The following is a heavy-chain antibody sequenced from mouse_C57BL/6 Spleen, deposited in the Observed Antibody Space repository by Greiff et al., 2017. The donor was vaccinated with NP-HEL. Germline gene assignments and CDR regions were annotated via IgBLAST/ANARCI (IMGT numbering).Heavy chain of an antibody. V-gene: IGHV1-55*01. Sequence: QVHVKQPGAELVKPGASVKMSCKASGYTFTSYWITWVKQRPGQGLEWIGDIYPGSGSTNYNEKFKSKATLTVDTSSSTAYMQLSSLTSEDSAVYYCARRIITTVVAFDYWGQGTTLTVSS. CDR3: ARRIITTVVAFDY. D-gene: IGHD1-1*01. CDR2: IYPGSGST. CDR1: GYTFTSYW. J-gene: IGHJ2*01.